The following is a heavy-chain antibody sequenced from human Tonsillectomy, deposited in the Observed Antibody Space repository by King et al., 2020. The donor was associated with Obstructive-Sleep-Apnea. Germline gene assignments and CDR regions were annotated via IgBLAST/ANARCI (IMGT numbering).Heavy chain of an antibody. CDR1: GYTFTGYY. CDR2: ISPNSGGT. J-gene: IGHJ1*01. Sequence: VQLVESGAEVKKPGASVKVSCKASGYTFTGYYMHWVRQAPGQGLECMGWISPNSGGTNYTQEFQGRVTMTRDTSISTVYMELSRLRSDDTAVYFCARDRDQYSSSTFQHWGQGTLVTVSP. D-gene: IGHD6-6*01. CDR3: ARDRDQYSSSTFQH. V-gene: IGHV1-2*02.